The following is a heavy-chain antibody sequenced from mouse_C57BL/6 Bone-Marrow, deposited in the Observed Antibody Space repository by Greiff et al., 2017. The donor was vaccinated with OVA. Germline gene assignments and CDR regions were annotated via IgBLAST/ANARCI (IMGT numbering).Heavy chain of an antibody. V-gene: IGHV14-4*01. CDR3: TSIYYGNSWFAY. Sequence: VQLQQSGAELVRPGASVKLSCTASGFNIKDDYMHWVKQRPEQGLEWIGWIDPENGATEYASKFQGKAAITADTSSNTAYLQLSSLTSEDTAVYYCTSIYYGNSWFAYWGQGTLVTVSA. J-gene: IGHJ3*01. CDR2: IDPENGAT. D-gene: IGHD2-1*01. CDR1: GFNIKDDY.